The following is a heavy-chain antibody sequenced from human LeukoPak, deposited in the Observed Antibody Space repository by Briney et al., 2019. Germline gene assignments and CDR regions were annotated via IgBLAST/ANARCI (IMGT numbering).Heavy chain of an antibody. Sequence: PSESLSLTCTVSGGSISTYYWSWIRQPPGKGLEWIGYIYYSGSTNYNPSLKSQVTISVDTSKNQFSLKLSSVTAADTAVYYCARGATSLSYFDSRGQRTVVTVSS. CDR1: GGSISTYY. V-gene: IGHV4-59*01. D-gene: IGHD2/OR15-2a*01. J-gene: IGHJ4*02. CDR2: IYYSGST. CDR3: ARGATSLSYFDS.